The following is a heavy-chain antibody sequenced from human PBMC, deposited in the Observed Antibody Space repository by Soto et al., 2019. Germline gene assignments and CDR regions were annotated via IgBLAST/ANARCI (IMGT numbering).Heavy chain of an antibody. D-gene: IGHD2-15*01. J-gene: IGHJ5*02. V-gene: IGHV4-31*03. CDR2: IYYSGST. Sequence: QVQLQESGPGLVKPSQTLSLTCTVSGGSISSGGYYWSWIRQHPGKGLEWIGYIYYSGSTYYNPSLKSRVTISVDTSKNQFSLKLSSVTAADTAVYYCARGGCSGGSCYLPGWFDPWGQGTLVTVSS. CDR1: GGSISSGGYY. CDR3: ARGGCSGGSCYLPGWFDP.